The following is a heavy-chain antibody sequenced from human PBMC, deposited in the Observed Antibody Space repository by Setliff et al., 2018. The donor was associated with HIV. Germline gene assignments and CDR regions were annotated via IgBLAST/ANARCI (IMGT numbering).Heavy chain of an antibody. V-gene: IGHV3-74*01. CDR1: GFTLSGW. CDR2: IDGGSGT. Sequence: GGSLRLSCSPSGFTLSGWMHWVRQAPGKGLEWVSRIDGGSGTSYADSVKGRFTISRDNAKNTLYLQMSTLRAEDTAIYYCATVFEVWGQGTMVTVSS. J-gene: IGHJ3*01. CDR3: ATVFEV.